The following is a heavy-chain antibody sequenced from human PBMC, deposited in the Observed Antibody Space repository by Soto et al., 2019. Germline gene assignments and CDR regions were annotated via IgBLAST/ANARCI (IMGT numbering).Heavy chain of an antibody. D-gene: IGHD1-26*01. CDR3: ARYHQDSGSYWFDY. V-gene: IGHV1-18*04. CDR1: GYTFTSYG. J-gene: IGHJ4*02. CDR2: ISAYNGNT. Sequence: GASVKVSCKASGYTFTSYGISWVRQAPGQGLEWMGWISAYNGNTNYAQKLQGRVTMTTDTSTSTADMELSSLRSEGTAVYYCARYHQDSGSYWFDYWGQGTLVTVSS.